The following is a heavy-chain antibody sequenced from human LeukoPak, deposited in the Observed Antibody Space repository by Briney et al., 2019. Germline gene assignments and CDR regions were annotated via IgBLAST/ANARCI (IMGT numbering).Heavy chain of an antibody. CDR2: ISGSGGST. CDR3: AKDLKMTNYFDY. D-gene: IGHD5-24*01. Sequence: GGSLRLSCAASGFTFSSYAMSWVRQAPGKGLEWVSAISGSGGSTYYADSVKGRFTISRDNSKNTLYLQMNSLRAEDTAVCYCAKDLKMTNYFDYWGQGTLVTVSS. J-gene: IGHJ4*02. V-gene: IGHV3-23*01. CDR1: GFTFSSYA.